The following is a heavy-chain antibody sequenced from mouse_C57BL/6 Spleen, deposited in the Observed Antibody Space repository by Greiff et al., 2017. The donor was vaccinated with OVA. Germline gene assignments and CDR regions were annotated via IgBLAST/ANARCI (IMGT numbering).Heavy chain of an antibody. J-gene: IGHJ2*01. D-gene: IGHD2-1*01. CDR2: ISSVGSYT. V-gene: IGHV5-6*01. Sequence: EVNVVESGGDLVKPGGSLKLSCAASGFTFSSYGMSWVRQTPDKRLEWVATISSVGSYTYYPDSVKGRFTISRDNAKNTLYLQMSSLKSEDTAMYYCARGGNYYFDYWGQGTTLTVSS. CDR1: GFTFSSYG. CDR3: ARGGNYYFDY.